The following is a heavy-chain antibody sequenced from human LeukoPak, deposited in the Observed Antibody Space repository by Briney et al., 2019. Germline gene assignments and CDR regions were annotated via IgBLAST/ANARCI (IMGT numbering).Heavy chain of an antibody. V-gene: IGHV1-3*03. CDR3: ARAVPYGDYPAYFDY. D-gene: IGHD4-17*01. CDR2: INAGNGNR. Sequence: ASVKVSCKASGYTFTNYAMHWVRQAPGQRLEWMGWINAGNGNRKYSQEFQGRVTITRDTSASTAYMELSSLRSEDMAVYYCARAVPYGDYPAYFDYWGQGTLVTVSS. CDR1: GYTFTNYA. J-gene: IGHJ4*02.